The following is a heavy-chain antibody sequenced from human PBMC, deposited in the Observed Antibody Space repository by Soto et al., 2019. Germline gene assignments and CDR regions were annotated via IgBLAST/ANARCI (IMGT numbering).Heavy chain of an antibody. D-gene: IGHD3-3*01. J-gene: IGHJ6*02. Sequence: GGSLRLSCAASGFTFSSYAMHWVRQAPGKGLEWVAVISYDGSNKYYADSVKGRFTISRDNSKNTLYLQMNSLRAEDTAVYYCARDYGYRYDFWSGSNTRTDYPNQPTSYYYGMDVWGQGTTVTVSS. CDR1: GFTFSSYA. CDR3: ARDYGYRYDFWSGSNTRTDYPNQPTSYYYGMDV. V-gene: IGHV3-30-3*01. CDR2: ISYDGSNK.